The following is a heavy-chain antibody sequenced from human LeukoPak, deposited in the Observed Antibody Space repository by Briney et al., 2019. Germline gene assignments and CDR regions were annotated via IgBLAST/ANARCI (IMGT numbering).Heavy chain of an antibody. CDR2: IYYSGST. D-gene: IGHD3-3*01. V-gene: IGHV4-39*07. CDR1: GGSISSSSYY. CDR3: ASTRGSSDFWSGYYRFDY. Sequence: PSETLSLTCTVSGGSISSSSYYWGWIRQPPGRGLEWIGSIYYSGSTYYNPSLKSRVTMSVDTSKNQFSLKLSSVTAADMAVYYCASTRGSSDFWSGYYRFDYWGQGTLVTVSS. J-gene: IGHJ4*02.